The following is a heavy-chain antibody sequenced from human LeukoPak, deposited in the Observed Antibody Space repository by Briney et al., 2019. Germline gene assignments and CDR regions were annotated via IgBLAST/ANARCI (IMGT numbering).Heavy chain of an antibody. Sequence: SETLSLTCAVYGGSFSGYYWSWIRQPPGKGLEWTGEINHSGSTNYNPSLKSRVTISVDTSKNQFSLKLSSVTAADTAVYYCARGRHDFWSGYMGMIDYWGQGTLVTVSS. CDR1: GGSFSGYY. V-gene: IGHV4-34*01. D-gene: IGHD3-3*01. CDR3: ARGRHDFWSGYMGMIDY. CDR2: INHSGST. J-gene: IGHJ4*02.